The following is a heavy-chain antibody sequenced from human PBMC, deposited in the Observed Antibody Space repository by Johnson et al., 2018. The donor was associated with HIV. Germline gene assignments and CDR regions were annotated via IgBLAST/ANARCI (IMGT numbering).Heavy chain of an antibody. CDR2: LSSSGGTI. V-gene: IGHV3-48*04. D-gene: IGHD2-2*03. Sequence: VLLVESGGGLVQPGGSLRLSCAASGFTFSSYAMSWVRKAPGKGLEWGSALSSSGGTIYYADSVKGRFTISRDNAKNSLYLQMNSLRAEDTAVYYCARDLDRSAFDIWGQGTMVTVSS. CDR1: GFTFSSYA. CDR3: ARDLDRSAFDI. J-gene: IGHJ3*02.